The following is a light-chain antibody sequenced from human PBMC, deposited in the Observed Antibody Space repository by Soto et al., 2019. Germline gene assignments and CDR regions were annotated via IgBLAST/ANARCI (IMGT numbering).Light chain of an antibody. CDR3: SSYTLRNTLVL. Sequence: QSALTQPASVSGSPGQSITISCTGTSSDVGGYNFVSWYQQHPGKAPRLIIYEVSSRPSGVSYRFSGSKSGNTASLSISGLQAPDAADYYCSSYTLRNTLVLFGGGTKLTVL. CDR2: EVS. CDR1: SSDVGGYNF. V-gene: IGLV2-14*01. J-gene: IGLJ3*02.